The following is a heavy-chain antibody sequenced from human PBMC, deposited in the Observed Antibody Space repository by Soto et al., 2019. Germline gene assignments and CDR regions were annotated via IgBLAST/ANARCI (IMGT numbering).Heavy chain of an antibody. CDR2: SNPKSGAT. J-gene: IGHJ4*02. CDR3: VYGDYPY. Sequence: ASVKVSCKASGYTFTDYYMHWVRQAPGQGLEWMGWSNPKSGATSYAQKFQGRVTMTMDTSITTAYMELSSLRSDDTAVYYCVYGDYPYWGQGTLVTVS. D-gene: IGHD4-17*01. CDR1: GYTFTDYY. V-gene: IGHV1-2*02.